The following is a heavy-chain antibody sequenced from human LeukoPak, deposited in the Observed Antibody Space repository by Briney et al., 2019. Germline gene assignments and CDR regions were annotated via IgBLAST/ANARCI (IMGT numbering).Heavy chain of an antibody. CDR1: GFTFSSYG. J-gene: IGHJ6*03. V-gene: IGHV3-23*01. CDR2: FSGSGVST. Sequence: GGSLRLSCAASGFTFSSYGMHWVRQAPGKGLEWVSAFSGSGVSTHYADSVKGRFTISRDNSKNTLYLQMNSLRAEDTAVYYCAKCILTGYYKGYMDVWGKGTTVTISS. CDR3: AKCILTGYYKGYMDV. D-gene: IGHD3-9*01.